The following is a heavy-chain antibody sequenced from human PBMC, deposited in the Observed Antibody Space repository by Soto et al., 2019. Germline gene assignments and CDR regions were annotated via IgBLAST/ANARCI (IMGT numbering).Heavy chain of an antibody. J-gene: IGHJ4*02. Sequence: QVQLVQSGAEVKKPGASVKVSCKASGYTFTSYGISWVRQAPGQGLDWMGWISAYNGNTNYAQKLQGRVTMTTDTPTTTADTELKSLRSDDTAVYYSERGVVRGYYFDYWGQGTLVTVSS. V-gene: IGHV1-18*01. CDR2: ISAYNGNT. D-gene: IGHD3-10*01. CDR3: ERGVVRGYYFDY. CDR1: GYTFTSYG.